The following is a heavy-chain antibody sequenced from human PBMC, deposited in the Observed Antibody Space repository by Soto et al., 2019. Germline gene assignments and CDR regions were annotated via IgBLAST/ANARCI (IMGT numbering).Heavy chain of an antibody. J-gene: IGHJ2*01. Sequence: GASVKVSWEGSGYTFTSYDINWLRHATGQGLEWMGWMNTNSGNTGYAQKFQGRVTMTRNTSISTAYMELSSLRSEDTAVYYCAGSPGTYWYFALSGRGTLVTVSS. CDR1: GYTFTSYD. CDR2: MNTNSGNT. CDR3: AGSPGTYWYFAL. D-gene: IGHD6-13*01. V-gene: IGHV1-8*01.